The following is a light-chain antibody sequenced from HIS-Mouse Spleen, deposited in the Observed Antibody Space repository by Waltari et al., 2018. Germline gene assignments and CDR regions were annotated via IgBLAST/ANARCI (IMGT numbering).Light chain of an antibody. V-gene: IGLV2-23*01. J-gene: IGLJ3*02. CDR1: SSDGGRYNL. CDR2: EGS. CDR3: CSYAGSSTWV. Sequence: QSALTQPASVSGSPGHSITISCTGTSSDGGRYNLLSWYQQHPGKAPKPMLYEGSKRPSGVSNRFSGSKSGNTASVTISGLQAEDEADYYCCSYAGSSTWVFGGGTKLTVL.